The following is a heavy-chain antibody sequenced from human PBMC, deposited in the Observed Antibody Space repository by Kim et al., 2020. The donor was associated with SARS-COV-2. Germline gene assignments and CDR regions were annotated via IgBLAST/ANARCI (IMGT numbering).Heavy chain of an antibody. CDR3: ARDACSGISCYGFQY. CDR2: ISSTGEYT. J-gene: IGHJ1*01. D-gene: IGHD2-15*01. Sequence: GGSLRLSCSASGFPFTGYSLNWVRQAPGKGLEWVSFISSTGEYTFYRDSVRGRFTISRDNTKNSLFLQMDSLRADDTAVYYCARDACSGISCYGFQYWGPGTLVSVSS. V-gene: IGHV3-21*06. CDR1: GFPFTGYS.